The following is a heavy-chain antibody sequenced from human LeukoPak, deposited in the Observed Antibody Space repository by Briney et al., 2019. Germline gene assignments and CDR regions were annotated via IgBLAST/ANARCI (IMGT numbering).Heavy chain of an antibody. D-gene: IGHD2-2*01. V-gene: IGHV4-4*07. J-gene: IGHJ4*02. CDR2: IHTSGTT. Sequence: SETLSLTCTVSGDSISSYYCTWIRQPAGKGLEWIGRIHTSGTTNYNPSLKSRVTMSEDTSKNQFSLKLSSVTAADTAVYYCAAFGDIVVVPAAVEGFHYWGQGTLVTVSS. CDR1: GDSISSYY. CDR3: AAFGDIVVVPAAVEGFHY.